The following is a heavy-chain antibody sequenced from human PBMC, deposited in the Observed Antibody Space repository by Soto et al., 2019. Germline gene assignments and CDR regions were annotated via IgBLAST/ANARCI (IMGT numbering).Heavy chain of an antibody. J-gene: IGHJ6*02. D-gene: IGHD5-12*01. Sequence: QVQLVQSGAEVKKPGSSVKVSCKASGGTFSSYAISWVRQAPGQGLEWMGGIIPIFGTANYAQKFQGRVTITADEYTSTAYLELSSLRSEDTAVYYCARAIVATTQYYYYGMDVWGQGTTVTVSS. CDR1: GGTFSSYA. CDR2: IIPIFGTA. CDR3: ARAIVATTQYYYYGMDV. V-gene: IGHV1-69*12.